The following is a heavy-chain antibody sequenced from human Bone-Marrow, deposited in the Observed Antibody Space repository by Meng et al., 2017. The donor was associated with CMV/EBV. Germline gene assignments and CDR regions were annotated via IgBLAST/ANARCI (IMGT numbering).Heavy chain of an antibody. CDR1: GFTFSNAR. J-gene: IGHJ4*02. CDR3: STIGLGGSYSLDY. CDR2: IESKSGGGTA. D-gene: IGHD1-26*01. V-gene: IGHV3-15*04. Sequence: GGSLRLSCAASGFTFSNARMSWVRQAPGKGLEWVGRIESKSGGGTADYGAPVKGRFTISRDDSKNALYLKIDSLKSEDTAMYYCSTIGLGGSYSLDYWGQGTLVTVSS.